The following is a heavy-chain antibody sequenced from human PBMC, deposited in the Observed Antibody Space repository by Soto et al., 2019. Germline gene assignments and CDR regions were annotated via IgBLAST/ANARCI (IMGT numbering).Heavy chain of an antibody. CDR3: ARLATVTTFDY. Sequence: QVQLVESGGGVVQPGRSLRLSCAASGFTFSSYGMHWVRQAPGKGLEWVAVIWYDGSNKYYADSVKGRFTISRDNSKNTLYLQMNSLRAEDTAVYYCARLATVTTFDYWGQGTLVTVSS. CDR1: GFTFSSYG. D-gene: IGHD4-17*01. V-gene: IGHV3-33*01. CDR2: IWYDGSNK. J-gene: IGHJ4*02.